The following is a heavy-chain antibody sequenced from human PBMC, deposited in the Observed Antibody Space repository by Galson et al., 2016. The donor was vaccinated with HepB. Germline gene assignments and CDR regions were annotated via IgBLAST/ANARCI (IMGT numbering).Heavy chain of an antibody. Sequence: SLRLSCAGSEFTFSKYAMNWVRQAPGKGLEWVSIISGSGDVTYYADSVKGRVAISRDNPKNTLYLQLSSLRVEDTAVYYCAKGGSRHVVAPAAIGRVYYYGLDVWGQGTTVTVSS. D-gene: IGHD2-2*01. V-gene: IGHV3-23*01. J-gene: IGHJ6*02. CDR3: AKGGSRHVVAPAAIGRVYYYGLDV. CDR1: EFTFSKYA. CDR2: ISGSGDVT.